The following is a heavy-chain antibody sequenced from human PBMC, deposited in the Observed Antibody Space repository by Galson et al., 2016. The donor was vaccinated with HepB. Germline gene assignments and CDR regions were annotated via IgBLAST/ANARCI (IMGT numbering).Heavy chain of an antibody. CDR2: IFDTGST. CDR3: AKVVGEGWFDP. Sequence: LSLTCTVSNGSITYTYWSWIRQPPGGRLEWIGHIFDTGSTNYNPSLKSRVTISVDTSKNQFSLNLSSVTAADTAVYYCAKVVGEGWFDPWGQGILVTVSS. D-gene: IGHD3-10*01. V-gene: IGHV4-59*13. J-gene: IGHJ5*02. CDR1: NGSITYTY.